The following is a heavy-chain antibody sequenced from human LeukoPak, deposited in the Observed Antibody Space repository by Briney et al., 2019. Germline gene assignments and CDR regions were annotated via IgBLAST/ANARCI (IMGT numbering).Heavy chain of an antibody. CDR2: INPNSGGT. D-gene: IGHD6-19*01. CDR1: GYTFTGYY. Sequence: ASVKVSCKASGYTFTGYYMHWVRQAPGQGLEWMGWINPNSGGTNYAQKFQGRVTMTRDTPISTAYMELSRLRSDDTAVYYCAREQWLVRQFDYWGQGTLVTVSS. V-gene: IGHV1-2*02. CDR3: AREQWLVRQFDY. J-gene: IGHJ4*02.